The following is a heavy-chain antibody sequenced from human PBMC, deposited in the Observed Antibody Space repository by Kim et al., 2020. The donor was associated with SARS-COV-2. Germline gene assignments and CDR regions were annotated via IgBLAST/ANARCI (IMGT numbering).Heavy chain of an antibody. Sequence: ASVKVSCKASGYTFTGYYMHWVRQAPGQGLEWMGWINPNSGGTNYAQKFQGWVTMTRDTSISTAYMELSRLRSDDTAVYYCARDFPSLSTHPGGYYYGMDVWGQGTTVTVSS. J-gene: IGHJ6*02. CDR2: INPNSGGT. V-gene: IGHV1-2*04. D-gene: IGHD3-16*01. CDR3: ARDFPSLSTHPGGYYYGMDV. CDR1: GYTFTGYY.